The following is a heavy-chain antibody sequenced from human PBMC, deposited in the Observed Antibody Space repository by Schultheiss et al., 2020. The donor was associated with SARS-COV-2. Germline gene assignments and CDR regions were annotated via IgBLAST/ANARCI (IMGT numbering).Heavy chain of an antibody. CDR2: IIPIFGTA. D-gene: IGHD6-19*01. Sequence: SVKVSCKASGGTFSSYAISCVRQAPGQGLEWMGGIIPIFGTANYAQKFQGRVTITADESTSTAYMELSSLRSEDTAVYYCARGRSGWIEGWFDPWGQGTLVTVSS. CDR1: GGTFSSYA. CDR3: ARGRSGWIEGWFDP. J-gene: IGHJ5*02. V-gene: IGHV1-69*13.